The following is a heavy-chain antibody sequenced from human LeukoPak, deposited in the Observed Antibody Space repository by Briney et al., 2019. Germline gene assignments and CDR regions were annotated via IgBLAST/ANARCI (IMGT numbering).Heavy chain of an antibody. CDR3: AKVYYYGMDV. J-gene: IGHJ6*02. CDR2: IYSRGGT. Sequence: GGSLRLSCAVSGFSVSNNYMNWVRQAPGKGLEWVSLIYSRGGTSYADSVKGRFTISRDSSKNTLFLQMNSLRAEDTAVYYCAKVYYYGMDVWGQGTTVTVSS. V-gene: IGHV3-53*01. CDR1: GFSVSNNY.